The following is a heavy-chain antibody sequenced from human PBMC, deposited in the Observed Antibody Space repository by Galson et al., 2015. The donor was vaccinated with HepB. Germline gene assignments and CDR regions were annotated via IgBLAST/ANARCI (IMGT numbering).Heavy chain of an antibody. Sequence: SLRLSCAASGFTFDDYAMHWVRQAPGKGLEWVSGISWNSGSIGYADSVKGRFTISRDNAKNSLYLQMNSLRAEDTALYYCAKEGRLSISYFDYWGQGTLVTVSS. CDR1: GFTFDDYA. V-gene: IGHV3-9*01. D-gene: IGHD3-10*01. CDR2: ISWNSGSI. CDR3: AKEGRLSISYFDY. J-gene: IGHJ4*02.